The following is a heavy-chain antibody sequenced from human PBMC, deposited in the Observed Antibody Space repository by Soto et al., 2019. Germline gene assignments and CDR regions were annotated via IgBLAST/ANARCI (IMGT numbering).Heavy chain of an antibody. V-gene: IGHV1-69*02. CDR3: AISSGTAVAGTRY. CDR1: GGTFSSYT. J-gene: IGHJ4*02. CDR2: IIPILGIA. D-gene: IGHD6-19*01. Sequence: QVQLVQSGAEVKKPGSSVKVSCKASGGTFSSYTISWVRQAPGQGLEWMGRIIPILGIANYVLKFQGRVTITAHKSTSTAYMELSSLRSEDTAVDYCAISSGTAVAGTRYWGQGTLVTVSS.